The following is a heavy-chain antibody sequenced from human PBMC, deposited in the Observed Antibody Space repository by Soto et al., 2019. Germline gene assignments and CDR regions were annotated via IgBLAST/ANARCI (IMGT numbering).Heavy chain of an antibody. J-gene: IGHJ2*01. Sequence: SCAASGFTFSSYAMHWVRQAPGKGLEWVAVISYDGSNKYYADSVKGRFTISRDNSKNTLYLQMNSLRAEDTAVYYCARPLWRNDYNWGYFDLWGRGTLVTVSS. D-gene: IGHD4-4*01. CDR1: GFTFSSYA. V-gene: IGHV3-30-3*01. CDR2: ISYDGSNK. CDR3: ARPLWRNDYNWGYFDL.